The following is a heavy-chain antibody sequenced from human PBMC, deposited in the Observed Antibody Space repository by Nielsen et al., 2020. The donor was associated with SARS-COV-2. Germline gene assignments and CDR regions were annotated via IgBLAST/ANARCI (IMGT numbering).Heavy chain of an antibody. CDR3: AKDDVVRGDAFDI. V-gene: IGHV3-23*01. CDR1: GFTFSSYS. Sequence: GESLKISCAASGFTFSSYSMNWVRQAPGKGLEWVSAISGSGGSTYYADSVKGRFTISRDNSKNTLYLQMNSLRAEDTAVYYCAKDDVVRGDAFDIWGQGTMVTVSS. D-gene: IGHD3-10*01. J-gene: IGHJ3*02. CDR2: ISGSGGST.